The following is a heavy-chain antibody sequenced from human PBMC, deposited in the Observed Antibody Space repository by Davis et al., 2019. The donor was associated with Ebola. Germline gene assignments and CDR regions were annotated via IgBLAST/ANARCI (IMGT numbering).Heavy chain of an antibody. V-gene: IGHV5-51*01. Sequence: GESLKISCTASGYTFSDYWIGWVRQVPGKGLEWMGIIYTGDSDTRYRPSFRGQVTISADKSFKTAFLQWSSLKASDTAMYYCASLRRTITGMDDSFDIWGQGTMVTVSS. CDR3: ASLRRTITGMDDSFDI. CDR2: IYTGDSDT. D-gene: IGHD2-8*02. CDR1: GYTFSDYW. J-gene: IGHJ3*02.